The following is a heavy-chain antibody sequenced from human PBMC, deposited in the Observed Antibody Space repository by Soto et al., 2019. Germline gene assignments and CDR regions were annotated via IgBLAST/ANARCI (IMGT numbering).Heavy chain of an antibody. CDR3: ARVKVFYYYYGMDV. V-gene: IGHV4-34*01. CDR2: INHSGST. J-gene: IGHJ6*02. CDR1: GGSFSGYY. Sequence: SETLSLTCAVYGGSFSGYYWSWIRQPPGKGLEWIGEINHSGSTNYNPSLKSRVTISVDTSKNQFSLKLSSVTAADTAVYYCARVKVFYYYYGMDVWGQGTTVTVSS.